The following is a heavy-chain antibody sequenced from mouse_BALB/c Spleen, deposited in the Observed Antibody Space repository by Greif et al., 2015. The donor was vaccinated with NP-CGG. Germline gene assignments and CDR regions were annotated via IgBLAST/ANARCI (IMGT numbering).Heavy chain of an antibody. CDR1: GFSLTSYG. J-gene: IGHJ1*01. Sequence: QVQLQQSGPDLVAPSQSLSITCTVSGFSLTSYGAHWVRQPPGKGLEWLVVIWSDGSTTYNSALKSRLSISKDNSKSQVFLKMNSLQTDDTAMYYCARSYGNYGYWYFDVWGAGTTVTVSS. D-gene: IGHD2-1*01. CDR3: ARSYGNYGYWYFDV. CDR2: IWSDGST. V-gene: IGHV2-6-2*01.